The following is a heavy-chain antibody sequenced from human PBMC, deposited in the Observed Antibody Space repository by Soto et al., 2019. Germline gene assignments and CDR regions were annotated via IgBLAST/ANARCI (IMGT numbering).Heavy chain of an antibody. V-gene: IGHV3-23*01. CDR2: ISGSGGST. J-gene: IGHJ6*02. CDR1: GFTFSSYA. CDR3: ASDFGSGYWSRLDYYGKDF. D-gene: IGHD3-3*01. Sequence: PGGSLRLSCAASGFTFSSYAMSWVRQAPGKGLEWVSAISGSGGSTYYADSVKGRFTISRDNSKNTLYLQMNSLRAEDTAVYYCASDFGSGYWSRLDYYGKDFWGQGTTVTVSS.